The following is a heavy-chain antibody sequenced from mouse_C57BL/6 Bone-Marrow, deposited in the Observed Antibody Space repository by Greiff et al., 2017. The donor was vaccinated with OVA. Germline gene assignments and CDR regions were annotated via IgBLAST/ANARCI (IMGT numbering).Heavy chain of an antibody. J-gene: IGHJ2*01. Sequence: EVKVEESGAELVRPGASVKLSCTASGFTFKDYDMHWVKQSPEQGLEWIGRIDPGGGATEYAPKFQGKATMTADTSSNTAYLQLSSLTSEDTAVYYCSAYEYGGGVFDYWGQGTTLTVSS. CDR3: SAYEYGGGVFDY. D-gene: IGHD2-4*01. CDR2: IDPGGGAT. CDR1: GFTFKDYD. V-gene: IGHV14-1*01.